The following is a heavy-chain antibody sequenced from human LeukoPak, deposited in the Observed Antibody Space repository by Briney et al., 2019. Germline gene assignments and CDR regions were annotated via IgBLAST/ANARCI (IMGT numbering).Heavy chain of an antibody. Sequence: SETLSLTCAVYGGSFSGYYWSWIRQPPGKGLEWIGEINHSGSTNYNPSLKSRVTISVDTSKNQFSLKLSSVTAADTAVYYCARLSGRRYIETMVRGVIGTNYYYYMDVWGKGTTVTISS. CDR1: GGSFSGYY. J-gene: IGHJ6*03. CDR2: INHSGST. D-gene: IGHD3-10*01. CDR3: ARLSGRRYIETMVRGVIGTNYYYYMDV. V-gene: IGHV4-34*01.